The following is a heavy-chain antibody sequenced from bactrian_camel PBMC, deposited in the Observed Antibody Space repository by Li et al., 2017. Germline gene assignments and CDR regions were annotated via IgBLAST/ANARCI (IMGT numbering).Heavy chain of an antibody. CDR2: IDIDGTP. CDR3: AEGRGSRGEHCYSLNY. J-gene: IGHJ4*01. V-gene: IGHV3S53*01. CDR1: GNGDGSGNW. D-gene: IGHD6*01. Sequence: VQLVESGGGSVQVGGSLTLSCTVSGNGDGSGNWCAGWFRQAPGQEREGVAAIDIDGTPSYEDSVKGRFTISRDSAKNTVYLRMNNLQPEDTATYYCAEGRGSRGEHCYSLNYWGQGTQVTVS.